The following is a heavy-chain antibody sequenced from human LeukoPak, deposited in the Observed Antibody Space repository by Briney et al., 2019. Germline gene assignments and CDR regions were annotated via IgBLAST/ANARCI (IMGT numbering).Heavy chain of an antibody. Sequence: SETLSLTCSVSGVSIKNYYWSSIRQPPGKGLEWLGNIYFGGTTDYNSSLKSRLTISVDTFKNQLSLNLQSVTAADTATYYCARHRSDTGGKKGVNWFDPWGQGTLVTVSS. V-gene: IGHV4-59*01. CDR3: ARHRSDTGGKKGVNWFDP. CDR1: GVSIKNYY. J-gene: IGHJ5*02. D-gene: IGHD4-23*01. CDR2: IYFGGTT.